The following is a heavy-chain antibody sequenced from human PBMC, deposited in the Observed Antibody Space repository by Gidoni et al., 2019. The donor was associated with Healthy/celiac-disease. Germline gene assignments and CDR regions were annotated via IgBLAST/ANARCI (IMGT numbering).Heavy chain of an antibody. D-gene: IGHD6-13*01. Sequence: QGQLVQSGAEAQKRGASVKVSCTASGYPSTRYYIHWVRPAPGQGLAWMGWSNPNSGGTNYAQKFQGRVTMTRDTSISTAYMELSRLRSDDTAVYYCARVAGHSSSWYGFGYWGQGTLVTVSS. V-gene: IGHV1-2*02. CDR1: GYPSTRYY. CDR2: SNPNSGGT. J-gene: IGHJ4*02. CDR3: ARVAGHSSSWYGFGY.